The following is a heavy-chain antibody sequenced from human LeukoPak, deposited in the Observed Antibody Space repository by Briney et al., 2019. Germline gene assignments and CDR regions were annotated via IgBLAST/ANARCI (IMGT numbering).Heavy chain of an antibody. CDR1: GFTFSSYS. V-gene: IGHV3-21*01. J-gene: IGHJ4*02. Sequence: GGSLRLSCAASGFTFSSYSMNSVRQALGMGLEWVSSISSSSSYIYYADSVKGRFTISRDNAKNSLYLQMNSLRAEDTAVYYCARVGSRGYSYGYYGDWGQGTLVTVSS. CDR2: ISSSSSYI. D-gene: IGHD5-18*01. CDR3: ARVGSRGYSYGYYGD.